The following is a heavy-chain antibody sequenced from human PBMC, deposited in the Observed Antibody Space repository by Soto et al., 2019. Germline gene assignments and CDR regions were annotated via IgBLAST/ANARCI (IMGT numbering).Heavy chain of an antibody. CDR1: GGSISSGGYY. D-gene: IGHD3-10*01. CDR2: IYYSGST. Sequence: PSETLSLTCTVSGGSISSGGYYWSWVRQHPGKGLEWIGYIYYSGSTYYNPSLKSRVTISVDTSKNQFSLKLSSVTAADTAVYYCARDLTYYYGSGSPGANWFDPWGPGTLVTVSS. CDR3: ARDLTYYYGSGSPGANWFDP. V-gene: IGHV4-31*03. J-gene: IGHJ5*02.